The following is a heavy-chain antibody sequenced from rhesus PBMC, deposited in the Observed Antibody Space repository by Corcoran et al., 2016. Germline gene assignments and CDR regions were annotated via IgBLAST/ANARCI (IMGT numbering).Heavy chain of an antibody. CDR3: AIRGSTSLFDY. Sequence: EVQLVESGGGLVQPGGSLRLSCAASGFTFSSYGMSWVRQAPGKGLEWVSYISNSGGSTYYADSVKGRFTISRDNSKNTLSLQMNSLRAEDTAVYYCAIRGSTSLFDYWGQGVLVTVSS. V-gene: IGHV3S5*01. J-gene: IGHJ4*01. D-gene: IGHD1-44*01. CDR2: ISNSGGST. CDR1: GFTFSSYG.